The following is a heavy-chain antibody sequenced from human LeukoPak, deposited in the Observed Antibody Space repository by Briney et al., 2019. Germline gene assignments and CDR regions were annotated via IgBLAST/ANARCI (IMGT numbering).Heavy chain of an antibody. Sequence: PGGSLRLSCAGSGFTFSGSLIHWVRQASGKGLEWVGLVRSKANSYATSYAASVKGRFTISRDDSKNTAYLQMNSLNTEDTAIYYCTSRDNYDSSYYMDVWGKGTTVTVSS. CDR2: VRSKANSYAT. CDR3: TSRDNYDSSYYMDV. D-gene: IGHD3-22*01. CDR1: GFTFSGSL. V-gene: IGHV3-73*01. J-gene: IGHJ6*03.